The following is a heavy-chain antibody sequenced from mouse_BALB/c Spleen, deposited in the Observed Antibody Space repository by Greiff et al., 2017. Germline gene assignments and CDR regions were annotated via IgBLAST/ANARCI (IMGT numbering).Heavy chain of an antibody. CDR2: IDPANGNT. CDR3: ASVYGYDVAWFAY. Sequence: EVKLMESGAELVKPGASVKLSCTASGFNIKDTYMHWVKQRPEQGLEWIGRIDPANGNTKYDPKFQGKATITADTSSNTAYLQLSSLTSEDTAVYYCASVYGYDVAWFAYWGQGTLVTVSA. V-gene: IGHV14-3*02. D-gene: IGHD2-2*01. J-gene: IGHJ3*01. CDR1: GFNIKDTY.